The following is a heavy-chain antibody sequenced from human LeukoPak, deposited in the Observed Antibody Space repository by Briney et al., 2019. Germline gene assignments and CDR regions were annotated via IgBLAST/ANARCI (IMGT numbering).Heavy chain of an antibody. V-gene: IGHV3-33*08. CDR2: IWPDGSKK. Sequence: GGSLRLSCAASGFSVSDYAMHWVRQAPGKGLEWVAFIWPDGSKKYYADSVKGRFAISRENSKNTVYLQMNDLRPEDTALYFCAKISSSAESNFDYWGQGTLLTVSS. D-gene: IGHD6-25*01. J-gene: IGHJ4*02. CDR1: GFSVSDYA. CDR3: AKISSSAESNFDY.